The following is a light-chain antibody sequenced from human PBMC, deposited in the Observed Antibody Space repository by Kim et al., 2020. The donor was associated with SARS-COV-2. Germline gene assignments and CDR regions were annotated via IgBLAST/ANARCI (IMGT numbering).Light chain of an antibody. V-gene: IGKV3-20*01. Sequence: DIVLTQSPGTLSLSPGERATLSCRASQSISRSYLAWYQQKPGQAPRLLIYAASSRATGIPDRFSGSGSETDFTLTISRLEPEDFAVYYCKQYGTSPFTVGPGTKVDIK. CDR2: AAS. J-gene: IGKJ3*01. CDR3: KQYGTSPFT. CDR1: QSISRSY.